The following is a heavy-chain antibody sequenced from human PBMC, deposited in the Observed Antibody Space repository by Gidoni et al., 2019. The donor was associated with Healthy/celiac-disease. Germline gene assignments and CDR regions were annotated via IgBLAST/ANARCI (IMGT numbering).Heavy chain of an antibody. CDR2: IKQDGGEK. CDR3: ARGRFFGRKYYFDY. J-gene: IGHJ4*02. V-gene: IGHV3-7*01. D-gene: IGHD3-3*01. CDR1: GFTFSIYW. Sequence: EVQLVESGGGLVQPGGSLRLSCAASGFTFSIYWMSWVRQAPGKGLEWVANIKQDGGEKYDVDSVKGRFTISRDNAKNSLYLQMNSLRAEDTAVYYCARGRFFGRKYYFDYWGQGTLVTVSS.